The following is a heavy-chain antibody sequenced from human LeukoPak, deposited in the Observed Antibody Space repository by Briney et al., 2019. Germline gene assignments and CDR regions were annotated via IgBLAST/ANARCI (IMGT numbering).Heavy chain of an antibody. CDR2: INHSGST. V-gene: IGHV4-34*01. D-gene: IGHD3-22*01. J-gene: IGHJ4*02. Sequence: SETLSLTCAVYGGSFSGYYWSWIRQPPGKGLEWIGEINHSGSTYYNPSLKSRVTISVDTSKNQFSLKLSSVTAADTAVYYCARDRSSGYPTNFDYWGQGTLVTVSS. CDR1: GGSFSGYY. CDR3: ARDRSSGYPTNFDY.